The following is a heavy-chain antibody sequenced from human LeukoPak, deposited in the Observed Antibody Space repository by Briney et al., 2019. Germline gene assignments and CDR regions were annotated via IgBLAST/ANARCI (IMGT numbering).Heavy chain of an antibody. D-gene: IGHD3-3*01. CDR3: ARDRGTYYDFWSGYTLDV. J-gene: IGHJ6*04. Sequence: GGSLRLSCAASGFTFSSYWMHWVRQAPGKGLVWVSRINSDGSSTSYADSVKGRFTISRDKAKNTLYLQMNSLRAEDTAVYYCARDRGTYYDFWSGYTLDVWGKGTTVTVSS. CDR2: INSDGSST. CDR1: GFTFSSYW. V-gene: IGHV3-74*01.